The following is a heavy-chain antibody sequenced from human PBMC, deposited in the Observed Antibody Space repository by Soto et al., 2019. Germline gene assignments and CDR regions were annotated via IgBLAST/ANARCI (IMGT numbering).Heavy chain of an antibody. CDR2: INPSGGST. CDR1: GYTFTSYY. Sequence: ASVKVSCKASGYTFTSYYMHWVRQAPGQGLEWMGIINPSGGSTSYAQKLQGRVTMTRDTSTSTVYMELSSLRSEDTAVDYCARDHFDFLGGYHYYFVYWGQATLVTVSS. D-gene: IGHD3-3*01. V-gene: IGHV1-46*01. CDR3: ARDHFDFLGGYHYYFVY. J-gene: IGHJ4*02.